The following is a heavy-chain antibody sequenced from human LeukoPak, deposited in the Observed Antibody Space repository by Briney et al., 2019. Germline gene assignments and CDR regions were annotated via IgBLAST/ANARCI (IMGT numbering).Heavy chain of an antibody. Sequence: GASVKVSCKASGYTFSGYYMHWVRQAPGQGLEWMGWINPNSGGTNHAQKFQGRVTMTRDTSISTAYMELSRLRSDDTAVYYCAAPVRGVKSFDYWGQGTLVTVSS. V-gene: IGHV1-2*02. CDR2: INPNSGGT. CDR1: GYTFSGYY. D-gene: IGHD3-10*01. CDR3: AAPVRGVKSFDY. J-gene: IGHJ4*02.